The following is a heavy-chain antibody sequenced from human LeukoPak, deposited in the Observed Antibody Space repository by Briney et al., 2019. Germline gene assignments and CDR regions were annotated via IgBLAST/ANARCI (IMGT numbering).Heavy chain of an antibody. CDR3: ARTDSSGYDAFDV. CDR2: IYFSGSV. V-gene: IGHV4-28*05. J-gene: IGHJ3*01. D-gene: IGHD3-22*01. CDR1: GYSIRSHHW. Sequence: SETLSLTCTVSGYSIRSHHWWGWIRQPPGKGLEWIGYIYFSGSVLDDPSLKSRVTLSVDKSKSQFSLRMTSVTAVDTAVYYCARTDSSGYDAFDVWGQGTMVTVSS.